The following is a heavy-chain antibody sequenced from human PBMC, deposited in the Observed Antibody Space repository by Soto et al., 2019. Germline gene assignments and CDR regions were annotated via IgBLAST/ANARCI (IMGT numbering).Heavy chain of an antibody. V-gene: IGHV1-69*06. J-gene: IGHJ4*02. CDR2: IIPIFNST. D-gene: IGHD2-2*02. Sequence: SVKVSCKVSGSRFSNYVISWVRQAPGHGLEWLGRIIPIFNSTKYAQSFQGRVTITADKSTSTASLELSSLRSDDTAVYYCAREGRGKKAGYNGLVSLGYWGQGTQVTSPQ. CDR1: GSRFSNYV. CDR3: AREGRGKKAGYNGLVSLGY.